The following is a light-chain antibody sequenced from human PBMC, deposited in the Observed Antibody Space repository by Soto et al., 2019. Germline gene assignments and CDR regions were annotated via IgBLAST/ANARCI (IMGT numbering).Light chain of an antibody. CDR3: RSYTTRSTLV. CDR1: SSDVGAYDF. Sequence: QCVLTQPASVSGSPGQSITISCTGTSSDVGAYDFVSWYQHYPGKAPKLVTFDVTHRPPGISDRFSGSKSANTASLTISGLQAEDEAFYYCRSYTTRSTLVFGGGTKVTVL. CDR2: DVT. J-gene: IGLJ1*01. V-gene: IGLV2-14*01.